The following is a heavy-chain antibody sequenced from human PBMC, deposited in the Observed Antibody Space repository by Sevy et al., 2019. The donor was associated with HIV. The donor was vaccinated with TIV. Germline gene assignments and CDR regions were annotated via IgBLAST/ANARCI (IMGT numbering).Heavy chain of an antibody. V-gene: IGHV3-73*01. Sequence: GGCLRLSCAASGFTFSGSAMHWVRQASGKGLEWVGRIRTKANTYATAYAASVRGRFTISRDDSKNTAYLQMNSLKTEDTAVYYCTSGHLRFYFDYWGQGTLVTVSS. J-gene: IGHJ4*02. CDR1: GFTFSGSA. CDR3: TSGHLRFYFDY. D-gene: IGHD4-17*01. CDR2: IRTKANTYAT.